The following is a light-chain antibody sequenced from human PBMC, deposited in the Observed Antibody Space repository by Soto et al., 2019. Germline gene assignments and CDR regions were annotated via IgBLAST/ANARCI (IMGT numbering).Light chain of an antibody. V-gene: IGLV2-11*01. CDR3: CSSAGNYPPSV. Sequence: QSALTQPRSVSGSPGQSVTISCTGTSSDVGGYNYVSWYQQHPDKAPKLVIYDVSKRPSGVPDRFSGSKSGNTASLTISGLQAEVEADYYCCSSAGNYPPSVFATGTTVTVL. CDR2: DVS. J-gene: IGLJ1*01. CDR1: SSDVGGYNY.